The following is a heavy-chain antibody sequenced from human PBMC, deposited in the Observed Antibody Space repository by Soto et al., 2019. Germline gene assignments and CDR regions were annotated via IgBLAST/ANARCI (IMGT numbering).Heavy chain of an antibody. CDR3: VSGYGYFDN. Sequence: QVQLVESGGGVVQPGRSLRLSCAASGITFSNYGTHWVRQAPGKGLEWVAVIWYDGRDKYYADSVKGRFTIYRDNSKNTLYLQMNSMTADDTAVYYCVSGYGYFDNWGHGTLVTVSS. D-gene: IGHD3-22*01. V-gene: IGHV3-33*01. CDR2: IWYDGRDK. J-gene: IGHJ4*01. CDR1: GITFSNYG.